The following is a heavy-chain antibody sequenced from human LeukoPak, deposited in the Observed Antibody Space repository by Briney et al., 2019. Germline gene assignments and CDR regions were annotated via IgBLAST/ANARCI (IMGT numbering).Heavy chain of an antibody. D-gene: IGHD2-15*01. J-gene: IGHJ4*02. CDR2: ISAYNGNT. CDR3: AGARASLYYFDY. V-gene: IGHV1-18*01. CDR1: GCTFTSYG. Sequence: ASVKVSCKASGCTFTSYGISWVRQAPGQGLEWMGWISAYNGNTNYAQKLQGRVTMTTDTSTSTAYMELRSLRSDDTAVYYCAGARASLYYFDYWGQGTLVTVSS.